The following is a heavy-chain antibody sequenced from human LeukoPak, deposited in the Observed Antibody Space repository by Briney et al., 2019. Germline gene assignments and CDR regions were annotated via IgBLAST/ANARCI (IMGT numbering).Heavy chain of an antibody. CDR1: GGSISSYY. CDR3: AREFRGSYAFDY. CDR2: IYYSGST. J-gene: IGHJ4*02. V-gene: IGHV4-59*01. D-gene: IGHD1-26*01. Sequence: PSETLSLTCTVSGGSISSYYWSWIRQPPGKGLEWIGYIYYSGSTNYNPSLKSRVTISVDTSKNQFSLKLSSVTAADTAVYYCAREFRGSYAFDYWGQGTLVTVSS.